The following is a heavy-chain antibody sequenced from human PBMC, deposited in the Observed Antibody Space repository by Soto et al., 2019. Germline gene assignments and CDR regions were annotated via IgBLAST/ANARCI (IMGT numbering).Heavy chain of an antibody. Sequence: ASVKVSCTAAGYTFTSYDINWVRQATGQGLEWMGWMNPNSGNTDYAQKFQGRVTMTRNTSISTAYMELSSLRSEDTAVYYCASKQLAGFDYWGQGTLVTVSS. V-gene: IGHV1-8*01. CDR3: ASKQLAGFDY. CDR2: MNPNSGNT. CDR1: GYTFTSYD. D-gene: IGHD6-13*01. J-gene: IGHJ4*02.